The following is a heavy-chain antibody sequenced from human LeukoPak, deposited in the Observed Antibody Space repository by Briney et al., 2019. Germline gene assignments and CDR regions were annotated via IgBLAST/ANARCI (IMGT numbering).Heavy chain of an antibody. CDR3: AKERSESYSDY. Sequence: PGRSLRLSCTASGFTFGDYAMSWFRQAPGKGLEWVSAINSGGRTYYADSVKDRFTISRDNSKNTMYLQMTSLRGEDTAVYYCAKERSESYSDYWGQGTLVTVSS. CDR1: GFTFGDYA. V-gene: IGHV3-23*01. J-gene: IGHJ4*02. CDR2: INSGGRT. D-gene: IGHD6-19*01.